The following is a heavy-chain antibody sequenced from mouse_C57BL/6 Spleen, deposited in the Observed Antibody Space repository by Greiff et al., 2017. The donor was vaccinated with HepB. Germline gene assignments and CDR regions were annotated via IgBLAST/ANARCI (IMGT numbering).Heavy chain of an antibody. CDR2: IRNKANNHAT. CDR3: TATVVATRYFDV. D-gene: IGHD1-1*01. J-gene: IGHJ1*03. CDR1: GFTFSDAW. Sequence: EVQVVESGGGLVQPGGSMKLSCAASGFTFSDAWMDWVRQSPEKGLEWVAEIRNKANNHATYYAESVKGRFTISRDDSKSSVYLQMNSLRAEDTGIYYCTATVVATRYFDVWGTGTTVTVSS. V-gene: IGHV6-6*01.